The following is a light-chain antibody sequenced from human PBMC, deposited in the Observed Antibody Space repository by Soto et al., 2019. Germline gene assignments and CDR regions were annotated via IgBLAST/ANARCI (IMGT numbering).Light chain of an antibody. Sequence: QSVLTQPASVSGSPGQSITISCTGTSSDVGGYTYVSWYQQHPGKAPKLMIYDVSNRPSGVSNRFSGSKSGNTASLTISGLQADDEADYYCSSYTSSSTPDVFGTGTKLTVL. J-gene: IGLJ1*01. CDR2: DVS. V-gene: IGLV2-14*01. CDR1: SSDVGGYTY. CDR3: SSYTSSSTPDV.